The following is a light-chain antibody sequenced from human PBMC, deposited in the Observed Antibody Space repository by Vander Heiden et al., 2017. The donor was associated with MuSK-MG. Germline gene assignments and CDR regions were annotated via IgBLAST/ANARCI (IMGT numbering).Light chain of an antibody. CDR1: QGISTY. Sequence: IQLTQSPSSLSASVGDRVTITCRASQGISTYLAWYQQNPGEAPKLLIYAASTLQSGVPSRFSGSGSGTDFTLTISSLHPEDFTTYYCQRLHTYPLTFGGGTKVEIK. CDR2: AAS. CDR3: QRLHTYPLT. V-gene: IGKV1-9*01. J-gene: IGKJ4*01.